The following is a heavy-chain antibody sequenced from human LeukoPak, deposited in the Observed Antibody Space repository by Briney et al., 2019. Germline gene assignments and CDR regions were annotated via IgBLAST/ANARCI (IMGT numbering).Heavy chain of an antibody. V-gene: IGHV4-34*01. J-gene: IGHJ5*02. Sequence: PSETLSLTCAVYGGSFSGYYWSWIRQPPGKGLEWIGEINHSGSTNYNPSLKSRVTISVDTSKNQFSLKLSSVTAADTAVYYCARGAPPGIAAAGTKFDPWGQGTLVTVSS. D-gene: IGHD6-13*01. CDR1: GGSFSGYY. CDR3: ARGAPPGIAAAGTKFDP. CDR2: INHSGST.